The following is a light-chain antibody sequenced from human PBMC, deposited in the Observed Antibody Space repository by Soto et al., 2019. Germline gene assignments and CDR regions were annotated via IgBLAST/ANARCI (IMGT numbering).Light chain of an antibody. CDR3: LQHNSYPQT. J-gene: IGKJ1*01. CDR2: AAS. CDR1: QGVSSD. Sequence: TQSPATLSASLGDRATITCRASQGVSSDLGWYQQKPGKAPKRLIYAASSLQTGVPPRFSGSGSGTEFTLTISSLQPEDFATSYCLQHNSYPQTFGQGTKVDIK. V-gene: IGKV1-17*01.